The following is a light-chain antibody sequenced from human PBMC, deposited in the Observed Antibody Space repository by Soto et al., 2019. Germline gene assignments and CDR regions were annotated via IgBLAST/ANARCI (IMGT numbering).Light chain of an antibody. J-gene: IGKJ3*01. Sequence: VLHHSTGRRSLSQGACPHLSDRESQSVSSSYLAWYQQKPGQDPRLLIYGASSRATGIPDRFSGSGSGTDFTLTISRLEPEEFAVYYCQQYGSSTGITFGAGTKVDIK. CDR3: QQYGSSTGIT. V-gene: IGKV3-20*01. CDR1: QSVSSSY. CDR2: GAS.